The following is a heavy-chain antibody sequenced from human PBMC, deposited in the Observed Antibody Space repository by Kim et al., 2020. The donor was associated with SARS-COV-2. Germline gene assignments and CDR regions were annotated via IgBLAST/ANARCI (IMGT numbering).Heavy chain of an antibody. Sequence: SETLSLTCSVSGGSISNTIYSWAWIRQPPGKGLEWIGALHFSGSIYYTPSLESRGTISVDTSNNQFSLKLSSVTAAXMXIYYCARQGPTVSHSMGPFDPXXQGXXVTVSS. J-gene: IGHJ5*02. CDR2: LHFSGSI. V-gene: IGHV4-39*01. D-gene: IGHD4-4*01. CDR3: ARQGPTVSHSMGPFDP. CDR1: GGSISNTIYS.